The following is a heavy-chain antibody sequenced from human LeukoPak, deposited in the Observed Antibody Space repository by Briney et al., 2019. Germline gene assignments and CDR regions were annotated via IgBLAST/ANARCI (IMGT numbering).Heavy chain of an antibody. CDR3: AKDHAHSSTSRMGRPYWYFDL. V-gene: IGHV3-9*01. CDR2: ISWNSGSI. D-gene: IGHD2-2*01. J-gene: IGHJ2*01. CDR1: GFTFDDYA. Sequence: PGGSLRLSCAASGFTFDDYAMHWVRQAPGKGVEWVSGISWNSGSIGYADSVKGRFTISRDNAKNSLYLQMNSLRAEGTALYYCAKDHAHSSTSRMGRPYWYFDLWGRGTLVTVSS.